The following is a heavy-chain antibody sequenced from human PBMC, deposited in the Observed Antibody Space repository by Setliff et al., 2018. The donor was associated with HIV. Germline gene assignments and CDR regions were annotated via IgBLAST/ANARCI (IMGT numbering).Heavy chain of an antibody. D-gene: IGHD3-10*01. CDR2: IYWDNDE. V-gene: IGHV2-5*02. Sequence: GSGPTLVNPTQTLTLTCTFSGFSLSTSGVGVGWIRQPPGKALEWLGTIYWDNDERYSASLKGRVAITKDTSEDQVVLTMASMDPADTATYFCAHTAGRLRGVVAFGPWGQGILVTVSS. J-gene: IGHJ5*02. CDR1: GFSLSTSGVG. CDR3: AHTAGRLRGVVAFGP.